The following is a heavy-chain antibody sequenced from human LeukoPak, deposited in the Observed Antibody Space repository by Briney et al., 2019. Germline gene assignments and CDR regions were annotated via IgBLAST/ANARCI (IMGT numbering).Heavy chain of an antibody. CDR2: INHSGST. CDR3: ARFPHGGGSGIDY. J-gene: IGHJ4*02. V-gene: IGHV4-34*01. CDR1: GGSFSGYY. D-gene: IGHD3-10*01. Sequence: SETLSLTCAVYGGSFSGYYWSWIRQPPGKGLEWIGEINHSGSTNYNPSLKTRVTISVDTSKNQFSLKLSSVTAADTAVYYCARFPHGGGSGIDYWGQGTLVTVSS.